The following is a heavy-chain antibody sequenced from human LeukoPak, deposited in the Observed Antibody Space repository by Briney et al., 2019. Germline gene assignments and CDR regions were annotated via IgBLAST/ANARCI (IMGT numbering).Heavy chain of an antibody. Sequence: ASETLSLTCAVYGGSFSGYYWSWIRQPPGKGLEWIGEINHSGSTNYNPSLKSRVTISVDTSKNQFSLKLSSVTAADTAVYYCARGQNPVGLVGATTPAYWGQGTLVTVSS. CDR3: ARGQNPVGLVGATTPAY. J-gene: IGHJ4*02. D-gene: IGHD1-26*01. CDR1: GGSFSGYY. CDR2: INHSGST. V-gene: IGHV4-34*01.